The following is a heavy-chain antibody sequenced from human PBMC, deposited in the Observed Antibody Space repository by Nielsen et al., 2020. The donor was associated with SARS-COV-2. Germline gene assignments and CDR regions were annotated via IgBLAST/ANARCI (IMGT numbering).Heavy chain of an antibody. CDR1: GFTFSDHY. D-gene: IGHD6-19*01. V-gene: IGHV3-11*04. CDR3: ASSGWLDH. J-gene: IGHJ4*02. Sequence: SLKISCAASGFTFSDHYMTWIRQTPGKGLEWVSYITNTDAKYYADSVKGRFTISRDNAQSSLYLHMNSLRAEDTAVYYCASSGWLDHWGQGTLVTVSS. CDR2: ITNTDAK.